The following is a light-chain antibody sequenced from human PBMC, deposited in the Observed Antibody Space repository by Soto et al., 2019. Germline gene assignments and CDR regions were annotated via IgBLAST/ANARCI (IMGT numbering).Light chain of an antibody. CDR1: QSISSW. CDR2: KAS. Sequence: DIQMTQSPSTLSASVGDRVTITCRASQSISSWLAWYQQKPGKAPKLLIYKASNLESGVPSRFSGSGSGTEFTSTISSLQPDDFATYYCQQYNSYPLTFGPGTKVDIK. V-gene: IGKV1-5*03. J-gene: IGKJ3*01. CDR3: QQYNSYPLT.